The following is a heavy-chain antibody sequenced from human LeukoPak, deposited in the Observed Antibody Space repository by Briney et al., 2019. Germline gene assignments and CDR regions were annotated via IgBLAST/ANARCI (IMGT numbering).Heavy chain of an antibody. V-gene: IGHV4-39*01. Sequence: SETLSLTCTVSGGSISSSNYYWGWIRQPPGKGLEWIGNIYYSGSTYYKPSLKTRVTISVDTSKNQFSLKLTSVAAADTAVYYYARHASVDGNWPRPLDYWGQGSLVTVSS. D-gene: IGHD6-19*01. CDR3: ARHASVDGNWPRPLDY. CDR2: IYYSGST. J-gene: IGHJ4*02. CDR1: GGSISSSNYY.